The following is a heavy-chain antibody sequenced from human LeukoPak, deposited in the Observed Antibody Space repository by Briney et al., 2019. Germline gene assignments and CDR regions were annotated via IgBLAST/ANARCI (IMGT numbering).Heavy chain of an antibody. CDR2: ISSSSDYI. CDR1: GFTFRSCS. J-gene: IGHJ4*02. Sequence: NSGGSLRLSCAASGFTFRSCSMNWVRQAPGKGLEWVSSISSSSDYIYYADSVKGRFTISRDNAKNSLYLQMNRLRAQDTAVYYCARDAGDFDLYWGQGTLVTVSS. V-gene: IGHV3-21*01. D-gene: IGHD4-17*01. CDR3: ARDAGDFDLY.